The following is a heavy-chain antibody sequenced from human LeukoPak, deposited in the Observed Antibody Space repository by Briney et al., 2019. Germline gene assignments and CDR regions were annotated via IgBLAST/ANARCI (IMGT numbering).Heavy chain of an antibody. V-gene: IGHV3-23*01. Sequence: GGSLRLSCAVSGFTFSSYSMSWVRHAPGRGLEWVSAISGSAVNTYYADSVKGRFTISRDNSRNTVSLQMNGLRGEDTALYYCASRSDAFDVWGQGTMVTVSS. CDR2: ISGSAVNT. CDR3: ASRSDAFDV. J-gene: IGHJ3*01. CDR1: GFTFSSYS.